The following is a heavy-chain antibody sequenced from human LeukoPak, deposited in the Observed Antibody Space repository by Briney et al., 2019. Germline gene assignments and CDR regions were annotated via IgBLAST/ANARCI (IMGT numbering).Heavy chain of an antibody. CDR3: AKKTAVAGTCDY. V-gene: IGHV3-23*01. D-gene: IGHD6-19*01. CDR2: ISGSGGST. CDR1: GFTFSSYA. Sequence: GGSLRLSCAASGFTFSSYAMSWVRQAPGKGLEWVSGISGSGGSTYYADSVKGRFTISRDNSKNTLYLQMNSLRAEDTAVYYCAKKTAVAGTCDYWGQGTLVTVSS. J-gene: IGHJ4*02.